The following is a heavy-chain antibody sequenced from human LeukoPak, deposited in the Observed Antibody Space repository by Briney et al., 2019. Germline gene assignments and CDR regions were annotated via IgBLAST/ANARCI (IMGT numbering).Heavy chain of an antibody. V-gene: IGHV5-51*01. D-gene: IGHD6-13*01. CDR2: IYPGDSDT. Sequence: GESLKISCKGSGYSFTSYWIGWVRQMPGKGLEWMGIIYPGDSDTRYSPSFQGQVTISADKSISTAYLQWSSLKASDTAMYYCARGRSSTNPKIRQQLVYFDYWGQGTLVTVSS. CDR3: ARGRSSTNPKIRQQLVYFDY. J-gene: IGHJ4*02. CDR1: GYSFTSYW.